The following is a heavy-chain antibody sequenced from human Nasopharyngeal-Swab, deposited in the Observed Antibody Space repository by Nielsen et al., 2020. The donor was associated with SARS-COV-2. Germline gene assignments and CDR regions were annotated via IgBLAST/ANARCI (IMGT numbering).Heavy chain of an antibody. J-gene: IGHJ3*01. CDR2: ISCNSGSI. CDR1: GFSFSTYW. Sequence: SLKISCAASGFSFSTYWMHWVRQAPGKGLEWVSGISCNSGSIGYADSLKGRFTISRDNAKNSLYLQMNSLRAEDTALYYCAKASLALLGDCSSWYETSSFDVWGQGTMVTASS. CDR3: AKASLALLGDCSSWYETSSFDV. V-gene: IGHV3-9*01. D-gene: IGHD6-13*01.